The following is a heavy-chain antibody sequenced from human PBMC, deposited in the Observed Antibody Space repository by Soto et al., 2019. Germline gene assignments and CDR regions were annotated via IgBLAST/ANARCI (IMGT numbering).Heavy chain of an antibody. V-gene: IGHV3-23*01. J-gene: IGHJ4*02. CDR3: ARAFGGEYYDRRSWYSAY. CDR2: ISGSGGST. CDR1: GFMFSSYV. D-gene: IGHD3-16*01. Sequence: GGSLRLSCTASGFMFSSYVMSWVRQAPGKGLEWVSGISGSGGSTNYADSVKGRFTISRDKSITTVYLHWSGLKASDTGIYYCARAFGGEYYDRRSWYSAYWGQGTQVTVSS.